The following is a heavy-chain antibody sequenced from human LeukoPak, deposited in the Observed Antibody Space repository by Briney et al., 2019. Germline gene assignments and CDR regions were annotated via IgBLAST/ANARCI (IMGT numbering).Heavy chain of an antibody. V-gene: IGHV3-7*01. D-gene: IGHD1-14*01. CDR1: GFSLSGYW. J-gene: IGHJ4*02. CDR3: AREVWGPEY. Sequence: GGSLRLSCAASGFSLSGYWMTWVRQAPGKGLEWVANINRDGSQKNHVDSVQGRFTISRDNAKNSLYLQMNSLTAEDTAVYYCAREVWGPEYWGQGTLVTVSS. CDR2: INRDGSQK.